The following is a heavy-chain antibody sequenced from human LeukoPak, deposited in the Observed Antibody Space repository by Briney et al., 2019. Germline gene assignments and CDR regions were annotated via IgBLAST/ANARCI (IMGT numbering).Heavy chain of an antibody. J-gene: IGHJ3*02. CDR2: ISYDGSNK. CDR3: ARGPYCTNGVCYQSAFDI. Sequence: GGSLRLSCAASGFTFSDYYMSWIRQAPGKGLEWVAVISYDGSNKYYADSVKGRFTISRDNSKNTLYLQMNSLRAEDTAVYYCARGPYCTNGVCYQSAFDIWGQGTMVTVSS. CDR1: GFTFSDYY. D-gene: IGHD2-8*01. V-gene: IGHV3-30-3*01.